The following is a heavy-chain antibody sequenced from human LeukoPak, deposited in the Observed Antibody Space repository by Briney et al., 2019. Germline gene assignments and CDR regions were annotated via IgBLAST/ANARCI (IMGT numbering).Heavy chain of an antibody. CDR1: GGSVSSSSYY. V-gene: IGHV4-39*01. D-gene: IGHD3-9*01. Sequence: SETLSLTCTVSGGSVSSSSYYWSWIRQPPGKGLEWIGSIYYSGSTYYNPSLKSRVTISVDTSKNQFSLKLSSVTAADTAVYYCARADYDILTGYSPLPDYWGQGTLVTVSS. CDR3: ARADYDILTGYSPLPDY. J-gene: IGHJ4*02. CDR2: IYYSGST.